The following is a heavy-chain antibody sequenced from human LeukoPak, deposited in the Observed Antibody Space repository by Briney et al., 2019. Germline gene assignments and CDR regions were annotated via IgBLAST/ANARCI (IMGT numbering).Heavy chain of an antibody. V-gene: IGHV4-59*08. CDR2: IYYSGST. Sequence: KTSETLSLTCTVSGGSISSYYWGWIRQPPGKGLEWIGYIYYSGSTNYNPSLKSRVTISVDTSKNQFSLKLSSVTAADTAVYYCARHSRLAAAAAWDYWGQGTLVTVSS. J-gene: IGHJ4*02. CDR1: GGSISSYY. CDR3: ARHSRLAAAAAWDY. D-gene: IGHD6-13*01.